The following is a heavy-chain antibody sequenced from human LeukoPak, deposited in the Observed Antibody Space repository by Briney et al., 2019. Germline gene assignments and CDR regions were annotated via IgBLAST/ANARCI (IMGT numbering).Heavy chain of an antibody. CDR1: GGSISSSSYY. CDR3: ARHPGYYDSSGSKDY. J-gene: IGHJ4*02. D-gene: IGHD3-22*01. CDR2: MYYSGST. V-gene: IGHV4-39*01. Sequence: SETLSLPYTVSGGSISSSSYYWGWIRQPPGKGLEWIGSMYYSGSTYYNPSLKSRATISVDTSKTQFSLKLSSVTAADTAVYFCARHPGYYDSSGSKDYWGQGTLVTVSS.